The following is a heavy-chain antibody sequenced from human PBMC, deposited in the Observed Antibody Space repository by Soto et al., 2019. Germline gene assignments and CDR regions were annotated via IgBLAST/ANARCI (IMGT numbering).Heavy chain of an antibody. CDR3: ARIAVAGSWFDP. J-gene: IGHJ5*02. CDR2: INPSGGST. V-gene: IGHV1-46*01. D-gene: IGHD6-19*01. Sequence: ASVKVSCKASGYTFTSYYMHWVRQAPGQGLEWMGIINPSGGSTSYAQKLQGRVTMTTDTSTSTAYMELRSLRSDDTAVYYCARIAVAGSWFDPWGQGTLVTVSS. CDR1: GYTFTSYY.